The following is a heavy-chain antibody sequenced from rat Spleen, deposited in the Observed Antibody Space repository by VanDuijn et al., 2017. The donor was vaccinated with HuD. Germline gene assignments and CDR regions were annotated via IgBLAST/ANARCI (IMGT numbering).Heavy chain of an antibody. J-gene: IGHJ3*01. D-gene: IGHD1-12*02. V-gene: IGHV5S10*01. CDR2: INYDGSNI. CDR1: GFIFNDYA. CDR3: TTPVTMMVPPFAY. Sequence: EVQLVESGGGLVQPGNSLKLSCAVSGFIFNDYAMAWVRQSAKKGLEWVATINYDGSNIYYRDSVKGRFTISRDNAKSTLYLQMDSLRSEDTATYYCTTPVTMMVPPFAYWGQGTLVTVSS.